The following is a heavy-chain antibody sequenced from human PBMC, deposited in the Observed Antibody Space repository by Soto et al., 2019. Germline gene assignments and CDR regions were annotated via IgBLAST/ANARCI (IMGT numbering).Heavy chain of an antibody. J-gene: IGHJ6*02. Sequence: QVQLQQWGAGLLKPSETLSLTCAVYGGSFSGYYWSWIRQPPGKGLEWIGEINHSGSTNYNPSLKSRVTISVATAKNRVSLKLSSVTAADTAVYYCAKHAYYYGMDVWGQGTTVTVSS. CDR3: AKHAYYYGMDV. CDR1: GGSFSGYY. V-gene: IGHV4-34*01. CDR2: INHSGST.